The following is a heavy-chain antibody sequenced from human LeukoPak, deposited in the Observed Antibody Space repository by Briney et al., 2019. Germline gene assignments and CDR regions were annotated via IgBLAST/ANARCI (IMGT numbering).Heavy chain of an antibody. V-gene: IGHV3-7*01. D-gene: IGHD3-10*01. CDR2: IKQDGSEK. CDR1: GFTFSSYW. Sequence: GGSLRLSCAASGFTFSSYWMTWVRLAPGKGLEWVANIKQDGSEKYYVDSVKGRFTISRDNVKNSLYLQMNSLGAEDTAAYYCARPLMYYYGSETYFWFDPWGQGTPVTVSS. CDR3: ARPLMYYYGSETYFWFDP. J-gene: IGHJ5*02.